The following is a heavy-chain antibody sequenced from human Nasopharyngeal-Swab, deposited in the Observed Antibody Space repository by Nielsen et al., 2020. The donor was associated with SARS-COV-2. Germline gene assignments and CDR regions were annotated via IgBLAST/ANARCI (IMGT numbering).Heavy chain of an antibody. V-gene: IGHV3-53*01. CDR1: GFTVSNNY. CDR3: ASHYYDSSGYYRPRDY. D-gene: IGHD3-22*01. CDR2: IYSGGST. Sequence: GGPLRLSCAASGFTVSNNYMSWVRQAPGKGLEWVSVIYSGGSTYYADSVKGRFTISRDNSKNTLYLQMNSLRAEDTAVYYCASHYYDSSGYYRPRDYWGQGTLVTVSS. J-gene: IGHJ4*02.